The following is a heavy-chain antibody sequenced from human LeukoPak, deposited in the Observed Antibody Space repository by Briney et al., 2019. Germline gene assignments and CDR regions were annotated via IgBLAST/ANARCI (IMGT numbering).Heavy chain of an antibody. V-gene: IGHV1-8*03. J-gene: IGHJ4*02. CDR3: ARRGRVSELDY. CDR2: MNSNSGNT. D-gene: IGHD3-16*01. Sequence: ASVKVSCKASGYTFTSYDINWVRQATGQGLEWMGWMNSNSGNTGYAQKFQGRVTITRNTSISTAYMELSSLRSEDTAAYYCARRGRVSELDYWGQGTLVTVSS. CDR1: GYTFTSYD.